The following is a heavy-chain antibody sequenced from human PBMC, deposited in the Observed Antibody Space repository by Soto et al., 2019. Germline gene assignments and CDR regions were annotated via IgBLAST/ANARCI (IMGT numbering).Heavy chain of an antibody. CDR3: ARDGSDSYGSDV. D-gene: IGHD6-25*01. Sequence: SDTLYLTCTVSGGSISSYYWSGIRQHAGKGLEWIGRIYNSGVTTYNPSLMSRVTLSVDTSKNHFSLKLTSVSAADTAVYYCARDGSDSYGSDVWGQRPTVTVYS. V-gene: IGHV4-4*07. CDR1: GGSISSYY. J-gene: IGHJ6*02. CDR2: IYNSGVT.